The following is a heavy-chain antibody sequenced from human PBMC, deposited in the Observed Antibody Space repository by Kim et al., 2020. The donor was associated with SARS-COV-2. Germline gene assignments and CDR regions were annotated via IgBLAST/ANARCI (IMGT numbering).Heavy chain of an antibody. CDR2: INHSGST. CDR3: ARKKGSDCSSTSCYTAGAFDI. D-gene: IGHD2-2*02. CDR1: GGSFSGYY. J-gene: IGHJ3*02. V-gene: IGHV4-34*01. Sequence: SETLSLTCAVYGGSFSGYYWSWIRQPPGKGLEWIGEINHSGSTNYNPSLKSRVTISVDTSKNQFSLKLSSVTAADTAVYYCARKKGSDCSSTSCYTAGAFDIWGQGTMVTVSS.